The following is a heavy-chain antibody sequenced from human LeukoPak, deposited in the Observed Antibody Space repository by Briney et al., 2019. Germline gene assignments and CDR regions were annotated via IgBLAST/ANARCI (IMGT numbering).Heavy chain of an antibody. Sequence: ASVKVSCKDSGYTLSELSMHWVRQAPGKGLEWMGGFDTEDGEAIYAQKFQGRVTMTEDTSTDTGYMELSSLRSEDTAVYYCAAGRPYSLLDYWGQGTLVTVSS. CDR1: GYTLSELS. CDR2: FDTEDGEA. J-gene: IGHJ4*02. CDR3: AAGRPYSLLDY. D-gene: IGHD5-18*01. V-gene: IGHV1-24*01.